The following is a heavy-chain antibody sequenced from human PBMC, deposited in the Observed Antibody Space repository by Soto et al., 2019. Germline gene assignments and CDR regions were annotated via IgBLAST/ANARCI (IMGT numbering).Heavy chain of an antibody. CDR2: IIPIFGTA. CDR3: AREGGSGSYYNAFYYYYYGMDV. D-gene: IGHD3-10*01. Sequence: QVQLVQSGAEVKKPGSSVKVSCKASGGTFSSYAISWVRQAPGQGLEWMGGIIPIFGTANYAQKFQGRVTITADESTSTAYMELSSLRSEDTAVYYCAREGGSGSYYNAFYYYYYGMDVWGQGTTVTVSS. CDR1: GGTFSSYA. J-gene: IGHJ6*02. V-gene: IGHV1-69*01.